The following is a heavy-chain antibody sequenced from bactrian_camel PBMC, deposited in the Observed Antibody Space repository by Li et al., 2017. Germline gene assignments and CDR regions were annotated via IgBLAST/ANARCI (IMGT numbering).Heavy chain of an antibody. Sequence: VQLVESGGGSVQAGGSLKLSCAASEYIFRRCGMGWYRQAPGKERELVSTNKRDGTTNYADSVKGRFTISQDNAKNTVYLQMDSLQTEDTAVYYCVADPEGTVVAGCTPDDADWGQGTQVTVS. CDR3: VADPEGTVVAGCTPDDAD. J-gene: IGHJ4*01. D-gene: IGHD6*01. V-gene: IGHV3S53*01. CDR1: EYIFRRCG. CDR2: NKRDGTT.